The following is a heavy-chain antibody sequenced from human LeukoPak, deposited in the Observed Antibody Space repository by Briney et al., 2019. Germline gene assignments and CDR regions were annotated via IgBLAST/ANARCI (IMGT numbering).Heavy chain of an antibody. D-gene: IGHD1-26*01. Sequence: SETLSLTCTVSGGSISSYYWGWIRQPAGKGLEWIGRIYTSGSTNYNPSLKSRVTISVDTSKNQFSLKLSSVTAADTAVYYCARVGRGWELPDHDAFDIWGQGTMVTVSS. CDR1: GGSISSYY. CDR3: ARVGRGWELPDHDAFDI. J-gene: IGHJ3*02. V-gene: IGHV4-4*07. CDR2: IYTSGST.